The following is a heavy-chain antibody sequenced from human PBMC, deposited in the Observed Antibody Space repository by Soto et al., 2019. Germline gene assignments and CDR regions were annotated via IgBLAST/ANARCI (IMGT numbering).Heavy chain of an antibody. Sequence: QVQLVESGGGLVKPGGSLRLSCAASGFRFSDYYMSWVRQAPGKGLEWVSSIRSRTGTTNYADSVQGRFTISRDKGKNPLYLRVNCLRAQDTAVYFCARERVAGYSGSGAPFYYWGQGTLVTVSS. J-gene: IGHJ4*02. CDR3: ARERVAGYSGSGAPFYY. CDR1: GFRFSDYY. CDR2: IRSRTGTT. D-gene: IGHD5-12*01. V-gene: IGHV3-11*05.